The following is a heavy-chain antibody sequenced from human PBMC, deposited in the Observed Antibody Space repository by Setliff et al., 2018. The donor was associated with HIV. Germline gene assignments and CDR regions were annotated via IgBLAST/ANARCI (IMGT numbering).Heavy chain of an antibody. J-gene: IGHJ6*03. D-gene: IGHD5-12*01. CDR2: IIPIFGEA. CDR3: AKGPLYSGYDLDYYCYYMDV. CDR1: GGTFNSFA. V-gene: IGHV1-69*13. Sequence: SVKVSCKASGGTFNSFAINWVRQAPGQGLEWIGKIIPIFGEANYAQKFQGRVTITADESTSTAYMELSSLRSEDTAVYYCAKGPLYSGYDLDYYCYYMDVWGKGTTVTVSS.